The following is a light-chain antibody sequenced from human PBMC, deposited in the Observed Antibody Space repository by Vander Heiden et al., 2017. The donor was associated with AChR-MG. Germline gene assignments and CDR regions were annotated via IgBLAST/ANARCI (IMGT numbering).Light chain of an antibody. CDR3: QQYYSTPPA. Sequence: DIVMTQSPDSLAVSLGERTTINCKSSQSVLYSSNSENYLAWYQQKPGQPPKLLIYWASTRESGVPDRFSGSGSGTDFTLTISSLQAEDVAVYYCQQYYSTPPAFGPGTKVDIK. V-gene: IGKV4-1*01. CDR1: QSVLYSSNSENY. J-gene: IGKJ3*01. CDR2: WAS.